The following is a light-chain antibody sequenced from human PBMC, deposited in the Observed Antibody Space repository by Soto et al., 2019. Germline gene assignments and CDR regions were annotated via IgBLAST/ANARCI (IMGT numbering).Light chain of an antibody. Sequence: QSALTQPRSVSGSPGQSVTISCTGTSSDVGGYNYVSWYQQHPGKAPKLMIYDVSKRPSGVPDRFSGSKSGNTASLTISGLQAEDDADYYCCSYAGSYTPRVVFGGGTKLTVL. CDR3: CSYAGSYTPRVV. J-gene: IGLJ2*01. CDR1: SSDVGGYNY. V-gene: IGLV2-11*01. CDR2: DVS.